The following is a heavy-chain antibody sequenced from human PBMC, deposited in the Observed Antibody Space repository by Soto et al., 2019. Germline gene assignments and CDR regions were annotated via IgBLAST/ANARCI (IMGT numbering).Heavy chain of an antibody. J-gene: IGHJ6*02. CDR3: ASVVPAAMSYYYGMDV. V-gene: IGHV3-30*03. D-gene: IGHD2-2*01. Sequence: QVQLVESGGGVVQPGRSLRLSCAASGFTFSTYAMHWVRQAPGKGLEWVAVLSYDGSNKYYADSVKGRFTISRDNSKNTLELQMNSLRAEDTAVYYCASVVPAAMSYYYGMDVWGQVTTVTVSS. CDR2: LSYDGSNK. CDR1: GFTFSTYA.